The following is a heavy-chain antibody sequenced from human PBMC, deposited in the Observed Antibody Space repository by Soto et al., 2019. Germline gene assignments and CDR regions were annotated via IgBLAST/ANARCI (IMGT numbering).Heavy chain of an antibody. Sequence: QVQLVQSGAEVKKPGSSVKFSCKTSGGTFSSHALTWLRQAPGQGLEWMGGIIPMFGTTYTSQKFQGRVAISAHETTSTLELSSLRSEDTAVYFCARCDVCYPGGDDAFDLWGQGTTVIVSS. CDR3: ARCDVCYPGGDDAFDL. J-gene: IGHJ3*01. CDR2: IIPMFGTT. CDR1: GGTFSSHA. D-gene: IGHD2-21*02. V-gene: IGHV1-69*01.